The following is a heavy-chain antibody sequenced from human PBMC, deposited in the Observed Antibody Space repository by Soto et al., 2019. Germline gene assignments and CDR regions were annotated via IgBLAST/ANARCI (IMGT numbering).Heavy chain of an antibody. J-gene: IGHJ3*02. V-gene: IGHV3-21*01. CDR2: ISSSSSYI. CDR1: GFTFSSYS. D-gene: IGHD3-22*01. Sequence: GGSLRLSCAASGFTFSSYSMNWVRQAPGKGLEWVSSISSSSSYIYYADSVKGRFTISRDNAKNSLYLQMNSLRAEDTAVYYCAKPERYYYDSSGSSAFDIWGQGTMVTVSS. CDR3: AKPERYYYDSSGSSAFDI.